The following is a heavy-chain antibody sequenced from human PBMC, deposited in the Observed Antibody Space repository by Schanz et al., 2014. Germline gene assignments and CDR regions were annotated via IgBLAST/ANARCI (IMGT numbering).Heavy chain of an antibody. CDR1: GLTFSDYY. CDR3: ESDSGRISGKHFDY. Sequence: SGLTFSDYYMSWIRQAPGKGLEWVSYISSSRSYTNYADSVKGRFTISRDHAKNSLYMQTKSRRDEDLSFYPCESDSGRISGKHFDYWGQG. CDR2: ISSSRSYT. D-gene: IGHD2-15*01. V-gene: IGHV3-11*06. J-gene: IGHJ4*02.